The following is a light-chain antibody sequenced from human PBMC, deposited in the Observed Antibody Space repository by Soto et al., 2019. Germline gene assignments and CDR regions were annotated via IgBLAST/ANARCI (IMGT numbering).Light chain of an antibody. CDR2: GGS. CDR3: QQFCSSPLFT. V-gene: IGKV3-20*01. J-gene: IGKJ3*01. CDR1: QSVSSSY. Sequence: EMVLTQSPGTLSLSPGERATLSCRASQSVSSSYLAWYQQKPGQAPRLLIYGGSSRATGIPHRFSGGGSGTNFTLTTSSLEHEDVAVYYCQQFCSSPLFTFGPGTKVDVK.